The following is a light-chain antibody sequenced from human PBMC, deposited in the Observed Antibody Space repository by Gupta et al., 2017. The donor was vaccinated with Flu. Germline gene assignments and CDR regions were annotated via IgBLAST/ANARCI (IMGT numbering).Light chain of an antibody. CDR2: GAS. CDR1: QSIGTN. CDR3: QQYNDWPLWT. J-gene: IGKJ1*01. V-gene: IGKV3-15*01. Sequence: TVMTQPPDTLSVSPGQRVTLSCRASQSIGTNLAWLQQRPGQAPKPLIYGASNRATGVPARFGVTGSGKEFTLTISSLQSEDFAVYYCQQYNDWPLWTFGQGTRVDI.